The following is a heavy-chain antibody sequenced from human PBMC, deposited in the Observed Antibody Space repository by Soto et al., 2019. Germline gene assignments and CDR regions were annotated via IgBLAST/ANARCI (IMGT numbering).Heavy chain of an antibody. D-gene: IGHD6-13*01. CDR1: GFTFSSYD. Sequence: GGSLRLSCAASGFTFSSYDMHWVRQATGKGLEWVSAIGTAGDTYYPGSVRGRFTISRENAKNSLYLQMNSLRAGDTAVYYCARGGRNAAAGAFDIWGQGTMVTVSS. J-gene: IGHJ3*02. CDR3: ARGGRNAAAGAFDI. CDR2: IGTAGDT. V-gene: IGHV3-13*01.